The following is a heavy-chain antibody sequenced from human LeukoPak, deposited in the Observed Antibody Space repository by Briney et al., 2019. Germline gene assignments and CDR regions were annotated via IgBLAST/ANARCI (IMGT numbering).Heavy chain of an antibody. CDR3: ARERNLEIAVAGMIFDY. CDR2: IYSSGST. D-gene: IGHD6-19*01. J-gene: IGHJ4*02. V-gene: IGHV3-66*01. Sequence: GGSLRLSCAASGFTISSNYMAWVRQAPGKGLEWVSVIYSSGSTYYTDSVKGRFTISRDNSKNTLYLQMNSLRAEDTAVYYCARERNLEIAVAGMIFDYWGQGTLATVSS. CDR1: GFTISSNY.